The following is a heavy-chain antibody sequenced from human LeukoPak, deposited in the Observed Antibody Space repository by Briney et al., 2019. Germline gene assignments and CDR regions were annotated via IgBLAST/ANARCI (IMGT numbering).Heavy chain of an antibody. J-gene: IGHJ4*02. CDR2: IFDSGST. D-gene: IGHD6-13*01. V-gene: IGHV4-4*07. CDR3: ARSAFLVTAPGLYYFDY. CDR1: GCSISSYY. Sequence: SETLSLTCTVSGCSISSYYWSWIRQPAGKGLEWIGHIFDSGSTNYNPSLKGRVTMSVATSKNQFSLHLSSVTAADTAVYYCARSAFLVTAPGLYYFDYWGQGTLVAVSS.